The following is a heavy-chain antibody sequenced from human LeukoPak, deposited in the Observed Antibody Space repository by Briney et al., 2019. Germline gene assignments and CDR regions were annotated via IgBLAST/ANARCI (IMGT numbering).Heavy chain of an antibody. CDR1: GFIVSSNY. V-gene: IGHV3-53*01. CDR2: IYSGGST. CDR3: AKTLLGYCSSSSCQNDY. D-gene: IGHD2-2*01. J-gene: IGHJ4*02. Sequence: PGGSLRLSCAASGFIVSSNYMSWVRQAPGKGLEWVSVIYSGGSTYYADSVKGRFTISRDNSKNTVYLQMNSLRAEDTAVYYCAKTLLGYCSSSSCQNDYWGQGTLVTVSS.